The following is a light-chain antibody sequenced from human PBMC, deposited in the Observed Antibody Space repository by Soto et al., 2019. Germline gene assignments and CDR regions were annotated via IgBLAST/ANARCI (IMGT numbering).Light chain of an antibody. Sequence: EIVLTQSPGTLSLSPGERATLSCRASQSLSSSQLAWYQQKPGQAPRLLIYGASTRVTGIPARFSGSGSGTEFTLTISSLQAEDFAVYYCQQFNNWPHTFGQGTRLEIK. CDR2: GAS. CDR3: QQFNNWPHT. V-gene: IGKV3-15*01. CDR1: QSLSSS. J-gene: IGKJ5*01.